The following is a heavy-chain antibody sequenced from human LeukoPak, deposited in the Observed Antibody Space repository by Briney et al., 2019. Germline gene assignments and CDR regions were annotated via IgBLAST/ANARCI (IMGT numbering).Heavy chain of an antibody. V-gene: IGHV1-69*02. J-gene: IGHJ3*02. CDR3: AREGGSYYFDAFDI. CDR1: GGTFSSYT. CDR2: IIPILGIA. D-gene: IGHD1-26*01. Sequence: GASVKVSRKASGGTFSSYTISWARQAPGQGLEWMGRIIPILGIANYAQKFQGRVTITADKSTSTAYMELSSLRSEDTAVYYCAREGGSYYFDAFDIWGQGTMVTVSS.